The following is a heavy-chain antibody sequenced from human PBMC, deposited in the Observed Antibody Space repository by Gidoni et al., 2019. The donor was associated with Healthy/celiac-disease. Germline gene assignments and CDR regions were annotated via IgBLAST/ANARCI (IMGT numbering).Heavy chain of an antibody. J-gene: IGHJ4*02. Sequence: EVQLVESGGGLVQPGRSLRLSCAASGFTFDDYAMHWVRQAPGKGLGWVSGISWNSGSIGYADSVKGRFTISRDNAKNSLYLQMNSLRAEDTALYHCAKSRNQYYYDSSGYYDYWGQGTLVTVSS. V-gene: IGHV3-9*01. D-gene: IGHD3-22*01. CDR1: GFTFDDYA. CDR2: ISWNSGSI. CDR3: AKSRNQYYYDSSGYYDY.